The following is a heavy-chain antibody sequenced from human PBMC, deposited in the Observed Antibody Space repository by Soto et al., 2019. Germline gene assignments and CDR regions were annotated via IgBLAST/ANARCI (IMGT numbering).Heavy chain of an antibody. J-gene: IGHJ6*03. CDR1: GFTFGDYA. V-gene: IGHV3-49*03. D-gene: IGHD3-10*01. Sequence: GGSLRLSCTASGFTFGDYAMSWFRQAPGKGLEWVGFIRSKAYGGTTEYAASVKGRFTISRDDSKSIAYLQMNSLKTEDTAVYYCTRDRKLSMVRGVIISNYYMDVWGKGTTVTVSS. CDR2: IRSKAYGGTT. CDR3: TRDRKLSMVRGVIISNYYMDV.